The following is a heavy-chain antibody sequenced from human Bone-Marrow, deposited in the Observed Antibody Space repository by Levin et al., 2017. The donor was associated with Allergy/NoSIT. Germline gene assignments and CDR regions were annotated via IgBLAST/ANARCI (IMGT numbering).Heavy chain of an antibody. J-gene: IGHJ4*02. V-gene: IGHV1-2*06. CDR2: VSPKTGGT. D-gene: IGHD1-1*01. Sequence: VASVKVSCKAAGYTFTDSYLHWVRQVPGQGLEWMGRVSPKTGGTDYAQKFQGRITMTRDTSINAAYMELSRLRSDDTTVYYCTRKNSVGTFDYWGQGTLVTVSS. CDR3: TRKNSVGTFDY. CDR1: GYTFTDSY.